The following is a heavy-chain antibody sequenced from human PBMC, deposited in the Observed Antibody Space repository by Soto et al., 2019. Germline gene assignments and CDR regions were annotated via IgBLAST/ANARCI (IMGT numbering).Heavy chain of an antibody. D-gene: IGHD3-16*01. CDR2: LYYNGST. V-gene: IGHV4-31*03. CDR1: GGSINIGGYF. CDR3: ATDEYFGSEINFYYYAMDV. Sequence: QVQLQESGPGLVKPSQTLSLACTVSGGSINIGGYFWSWVRQFPGKGLEWIGHLYYNGSTYYNPSLKSRVTISRETSKNQFSLRLTSVTAADTAVYYCATDEYFGSEINFYYYAMDVWGQGTTVTVSS. J-gene: IGHJ6*02.